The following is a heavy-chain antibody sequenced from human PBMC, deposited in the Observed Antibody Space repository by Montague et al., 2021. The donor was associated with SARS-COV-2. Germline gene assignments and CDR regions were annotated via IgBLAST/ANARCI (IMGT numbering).Heavy chain of an antibody. J-gene: IGHJ6*03. V-gene: IGHV4-34*01. CDR3: ARLRDGVVPSPILGVGPYYSYSSMDV. D-gene: IGHD3-10*01. Sequence: LRLSCAASGFTVSSNYMSWVRQAPGKGLEWIGEINHGGSTKYSPSLKSRLTISADTSKNQFSLKLTSVAAADTAVYYCARLRDGVVPSPILGVGPYYSYSSMDVWGRGTTVTVSS. CDR1: GFTVSSNY. CDR2: INHGGST.